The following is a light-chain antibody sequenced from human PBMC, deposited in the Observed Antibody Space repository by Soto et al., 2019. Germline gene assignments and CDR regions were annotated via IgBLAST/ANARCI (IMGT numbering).Light chain of an antibody. V-gene: IGKV1-39*01. CDR2: CAS. CDR1: QRIVIY. J-gene: IGKJ5*01. Sequence: DIQMNQSPSSLSASVGDRATITCRASQRIVIYLNCYQLKPGKDPTLXXYCASSLKSGVPTRISGGGSGTDLTLTISSLQPEDFAIYYYQQTYTTPEITFGQGTRLEIK. CDR3: QQTYTTPEIT.